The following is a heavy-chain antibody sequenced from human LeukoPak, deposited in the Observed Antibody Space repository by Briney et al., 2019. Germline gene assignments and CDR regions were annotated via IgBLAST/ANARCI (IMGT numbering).Heavy chain of an antibody. CDR2: INPNSGGT. V-gene: IGHV1-2*02. J-gene: IGHJ6*02. Sequence: ASVKVSCKASGYTFTGYYMHWVRQAPGQGLEWMGWINPNSGGTNYAQKFQGRVTMTRDTSISTAYMELSRLRSDDTAVYYCARPTGRYSSSGMDVWGQGTTVTVPS. CDR1: GYTFTGYY. CDR3: ARPTGRYSSSGMDV. D-gene: IGHD6-6*01.